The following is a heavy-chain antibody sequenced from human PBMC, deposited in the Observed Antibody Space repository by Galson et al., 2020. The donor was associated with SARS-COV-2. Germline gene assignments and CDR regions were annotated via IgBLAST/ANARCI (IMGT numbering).Heavy chain of an antibody. V-gene: IGHV3-53*04. Sequence: GGSLRLSCAATGFTIYANYINWVRQAPGKGLEWVSIIYAYSGANTYYADSVRGRFTISRHNSENTVYLQMDSLRVEDTAVYYCARGVGGMNVWGQGTKVTVSS. J-gene: IGHJ6*02. CDR2: IYAYSGANT. D-gene: IGHD3-10*01. CDR1: GFTIYANY. CDR3: ARGVGGMNV.